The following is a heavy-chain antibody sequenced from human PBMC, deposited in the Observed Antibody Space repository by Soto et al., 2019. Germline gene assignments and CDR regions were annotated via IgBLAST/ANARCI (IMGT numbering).Heavy chain of an antibody. Sequence: GGSLRLSVATSGFTVRVYAMHWARQASGKGLEWVGRIRSKANSYATAYAASVKGRFTISRDDSKNTAYLQMNSLKTEDTALYYCTRTPSGSGSYYDYWGQGTLVTVSS. D-gene: IGHD3-10*01. CDR1: GFTVRVYA. CDR2: IRSKANSYAT. J-gene: IGHJ4*02. V-gene: IGHV3-73*01. CDR3: TRTPSGSGSYYDY.